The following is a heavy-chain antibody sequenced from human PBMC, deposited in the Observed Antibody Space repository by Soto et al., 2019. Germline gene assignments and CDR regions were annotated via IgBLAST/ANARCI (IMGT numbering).Heavy chain of an antibody. J-gene: IGHJ4*02. CDR1: GFTFSRYA. CDR3: AKERDYDILTGLTDY. CDR2: ISGSGGST. D-gene: IGHD3-9*01. V-gene: IGHV3-23*01. Sequence: AWGSLRLSCAASGFTFSRYAMSWVHQAPGKGLEWFSAISGSGGSTYYADSVKGRFTISRDNSTNPLYLQMNSLRAEDTAVYYCAKERDYDILTGLTDYWGQGTLFTVSS.